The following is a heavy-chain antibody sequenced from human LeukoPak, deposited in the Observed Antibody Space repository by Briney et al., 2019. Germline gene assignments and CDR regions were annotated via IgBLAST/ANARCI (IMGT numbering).Heavy chain of an antibody. J-gene: IGHJ4*02. CDR1: GFTFSSYA. V-gene: IGHV3-64*01. CDR3: ARGGPYSRDYFDY. D-gene: IGHD6-13*01. Sequence: GGSLRLSCAASGFTFSSYAMHWVRQAPGKGMEYVSSISSNGGNTYYGSSVKGRFTISRDNSKNTLYLQMGSLRTEDMAVYYCARGGPYSRDYFDYWGQGTLVTVSS. CDR2: ISSNGGNT.